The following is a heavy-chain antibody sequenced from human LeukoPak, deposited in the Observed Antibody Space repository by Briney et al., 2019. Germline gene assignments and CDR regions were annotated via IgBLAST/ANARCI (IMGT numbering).Heavy chain of an antibody. Sequence: GGSLRLSCAASGFTFSSYSMNWVRQAPGKGLEWVSSISSSSSYIYYADSVKGRFTIPRDNAKNSLYLQMNSLRAEDTAVYYCARALGDQPDYYYGMDVWGQGTTVTVSS. CDR1: GFTFSSYS. CDR2: ISSSSSYI. CDR3: ARALGDQPDYYYGMDV. V-gene: IGHV3-21*01. J-gene: IGHJ6*02. D-gene: IGHD2-2*01.